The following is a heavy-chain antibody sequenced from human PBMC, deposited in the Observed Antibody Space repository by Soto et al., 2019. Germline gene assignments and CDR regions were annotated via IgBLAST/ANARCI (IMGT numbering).Heavy chain of an antibody. D-gene: IGHD1-1*01. Sequence: EVQLVESGGDLVQPGGSLELSCAASGFDFSGSAVHWVRQATGKGLEWVGRVRSKSDNVAPAYAASVKGRFTISRDDSKNTAYLQMNGLKSEDTAVYFCAVLLASNDAFDIWGQGTMVTVSS. CDR3: AVLLASNDAFDI. J-gene: IGHJ3*02. V-gene: IGHV3-73*02. CDR1: GFDFSGSA. CDR2: VRSKSDNVAP.